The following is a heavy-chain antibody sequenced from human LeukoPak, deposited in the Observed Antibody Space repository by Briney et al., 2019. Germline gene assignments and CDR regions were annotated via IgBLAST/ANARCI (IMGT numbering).Heavy chain of an antibody. D-gene: IGHD1-14*01. CDR2: ISASRSTI. CDR3: VSGTTYFDY. Sequence: PGGSLRLSCAASGFXFTSYSINWVRQAPGKGLEWVSYISASRSTIYFADSVRGRFTISRDNAKNSLYLQMNSLRDEDTAVYYCVSGTTYFDYWGQGTLVTVSS. J-gene: IGHJ4*02. CDR1: GFXFTSYS. V-gene: IGHV3-48*02.